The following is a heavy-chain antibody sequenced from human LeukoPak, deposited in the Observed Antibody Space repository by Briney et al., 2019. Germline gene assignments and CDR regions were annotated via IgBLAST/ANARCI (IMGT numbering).Heavy chain of an antibody. V-gene: IGHV3-21*01. CDR1: GFSFSSYS. CDR2: ISSSSSYI. Sequence: GGSLRLSCAASGFSFSSYSMNWVRQAPGKGLEWVSSISSSSSYIYYADSVKGRFTISRDNAKNSLYLQMNSLRAEDTAVYYCASLLPGTNGHYWGQGALVTVSS. CDR3: ASLLPGTNGHY. D-gene: IGHD2-8*01. J-gene: IGHJ4*02.